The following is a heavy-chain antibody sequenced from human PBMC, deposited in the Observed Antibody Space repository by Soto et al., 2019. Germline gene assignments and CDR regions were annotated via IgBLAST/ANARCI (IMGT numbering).Heavy chain of an antibody. V-gene: IGHV3-7*03. CDR3: ARGTSHYNYVHVWY. D-gene: IGHD3-16*01. J-gene: IGHJ4*02. CDR1: GFTFSSYW. CDR2: IKQDGRET. Sequence: EVQLVESGGGLVQPGGSLRLSCAASGFTFSSYWMSWVRQAPGKALECVANIKQDGRETYYVDSVKGRFTISRDNAKSALYLQMDSLGAEDTAVYYCARGTSHYNYVHVWYWGQGTHVIVSS.